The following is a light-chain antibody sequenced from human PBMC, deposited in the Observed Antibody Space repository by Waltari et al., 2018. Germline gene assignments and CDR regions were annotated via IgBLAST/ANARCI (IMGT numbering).Light chain of an antibody. Sequence: EIVLTQSPATLSLSPGERATLSCRASQSVSSYLGWYQQKPGQAPRLLIYDASNRATGIPARFSGSGSGTDFTLTISSLEFEDFAGYYCQQSANWPLTFGGGTKVEIK. CDR3: QQSANWPLT. J-gene: IGKJ4*01. CDR1: QSVSSY. V-gene: IGKV3-11*01. CDR2: DAS.